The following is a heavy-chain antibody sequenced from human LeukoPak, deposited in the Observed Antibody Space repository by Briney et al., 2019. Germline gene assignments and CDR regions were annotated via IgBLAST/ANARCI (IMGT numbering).Heavy chain of an antibody. Sequence: GGSLRLSCAASGFTFRNYGMSWVRQAPGKGLEWVGRIKSKTDGGTTDYAAPVKGRFTISRDDSKNTLYLQMNSLKSEDTAVYYCTTIRGFCGGRSCLGYWGQGTLVTVSS. CDR1: GFTFRNYG. J-gene: IGHJ4*02. CDR3: TTIRGFCGGRSCLGY. V-gene: IGHV3-15*01. CDR2: IKSKTDGGTT. D-gene: IGHD2-15*01.